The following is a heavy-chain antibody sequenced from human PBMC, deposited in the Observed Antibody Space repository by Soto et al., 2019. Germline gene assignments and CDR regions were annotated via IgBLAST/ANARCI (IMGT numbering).Heavy chain of an antibody. CDR2: IYYSGST. J-gene: IGHJ6*03. V-gene: IGHV4-59*01. CDR1: GGSISSYY. D-gene: IGHD2-2*01. CDR3: AREQRQYCSSTSCYGDYYYYMDV. Sequence: SETLSLTCTVSGGSISSYYWSWIRQPPGKGLEWIGYIYYSGSTNYNPSLKSRVTISVDTSKNQFSLKLSSVTAADTAVYYCAREQRQYCSSTSCYGDYYYYMDVWGKGTTVTVSS.